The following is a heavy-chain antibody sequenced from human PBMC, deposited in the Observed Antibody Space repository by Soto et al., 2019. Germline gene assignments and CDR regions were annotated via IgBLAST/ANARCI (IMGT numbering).Heavy chain of an antibody. V-gene: IGHV4-34*01. CDR3: ARGRHQWLGRFDP. CDR1: GGSFSGYY. J-gene: IGHJ5*02. Sequence: PSETLSLTCAVYGGSFSGYYWSWIRQPPGKGLEWIGEINHSGSTNYNPSLKSRVTISVDTSKNQFSLKLSSVTAADTAVYYCARGRHQWLGRFDPWGHGTLVTVSS. CDR2: INHSGST. D-gene: IGHD6-19*01.